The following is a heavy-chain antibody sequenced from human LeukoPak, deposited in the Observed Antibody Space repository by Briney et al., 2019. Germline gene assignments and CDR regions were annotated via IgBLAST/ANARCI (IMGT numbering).Heavy chain of an antibody. V-gene: IGHV3-66*01. Sequence: GGSLRLSCAASRFTLSSNYMSWVRQAPGKGLEWVAVIYSGGSTYYADSVKGRFTISRDNSKNTLYLQMNSLRAEDTAVYYCASLSRAGWGQGTLVTVSS. CDR1: RFTLSSNY. CDR3: ASLSRAG. D-gene: IGHD3-10*01. CDR2: IYSGGST. J-gene: IGHJ4*02.